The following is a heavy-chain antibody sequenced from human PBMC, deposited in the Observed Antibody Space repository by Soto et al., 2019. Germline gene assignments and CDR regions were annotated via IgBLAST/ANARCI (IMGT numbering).Heavy chain of an antibody. V-gene: IGHV3-23*01. D-gene: IGHD2-15*01. CDR1: GFTFNTYD. Sequence: EVQLLESGGGLVQPGGSLRLSCAASGFTFNTYDMSWVRQAPGTGLEWVSSIATTGETTFYADSVRGRFTISRDNSKNTLFLQISTLRAADTAIYYCVRHLGGWGHGTLVTVSS. J-gene: IGHJ4*01. CDR3: VRHLGG. CDR2: IATTGETT.